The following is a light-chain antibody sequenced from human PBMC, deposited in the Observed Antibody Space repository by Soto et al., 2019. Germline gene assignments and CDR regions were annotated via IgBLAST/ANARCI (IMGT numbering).Light chain of an antibody. Sequence: EIVLTQSPATLSLSPGERATLSCRASQSIGSYLAWYQQKPGQAPRLLIYDASNRATGIPARFSGSGSGTEFTLTISSLEPEDFAVYYCQHRSNWPQTFGQGTKVEIK. V-gene: IGKV3-11*01. CDR2: DAS. CDR3: QHRSNWPQT. CDR1: QSIGSY. J-gene: IGKJ1*01.